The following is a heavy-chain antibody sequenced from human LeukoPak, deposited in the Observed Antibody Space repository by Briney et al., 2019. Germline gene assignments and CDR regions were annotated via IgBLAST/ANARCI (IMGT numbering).Heavy chain of an antibody. CDR1: GFAFSTYS. CDR2: ISSGGSTI. J-gene: IGHJ4*02. D-gene: IGHD3-22*01. V-gene: IGHV3-48*02. CDR3: ARGEYHYDSNGIDY. Sequence: GVSLRLSCAASGFAFSTYSMNWARQAPGKGLEWVSYISSGGSTIDYTDSVKGRFTISRDNAKKSLYLEMNSLRDEDTAVYYCARGEYHYDSNGIDYWGQGTLVTVSS.